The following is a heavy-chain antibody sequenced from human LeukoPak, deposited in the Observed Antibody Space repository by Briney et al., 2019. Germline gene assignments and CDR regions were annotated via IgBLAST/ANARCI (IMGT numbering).Heavy chain of an antibody. V-gene: IGHV1-46*01. D-gene: IGHD3-22*01. CDR3: ARSRRGGISSGYIYYFDY. CDR2: INPSGGST. J-gene: IGHJ4*02. CDR1: GYTFTSYY. Sequence: GASVKVSCKASGYTFTSYYMHWVRQAPGQGLEWMGIINPSGGSTSYAQKFQGRVTMTRDTSTSTVYMELSSLRSEDTAVYYCARSRRGGISSGYIYYFDYWGQGTLVTVSS.